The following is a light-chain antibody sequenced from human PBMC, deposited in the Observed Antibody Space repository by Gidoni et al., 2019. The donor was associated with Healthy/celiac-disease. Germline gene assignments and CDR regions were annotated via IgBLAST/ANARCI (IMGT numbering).Light chain of an antibody. CDR1: QSLLHSNGYNY. CDR3: LQALKPPFT. Sequence: DIVMTQSPLSLPVTPGATASIPCRSSQSLLHSNGYNYLDWYLQQPGQSPQLLIYWGATRASGVPDRFGGSGSGTDFTLNISRLEAEDVGVYYCLQALKPPFTFGHGTKVDIK. J-gene: IGKJ3*01. V-gene: IGKV2-28*01. CDR2: WGA.